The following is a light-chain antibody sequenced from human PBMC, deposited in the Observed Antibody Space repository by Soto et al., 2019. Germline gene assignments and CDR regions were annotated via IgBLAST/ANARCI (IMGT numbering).Light chain of an antibody. V-gene: IGKV1D-12*01. CDR3: QQAKSYPWP. J-gene: IGKJ1*01. CDR2: AAS. CDR1: LGIRRG. Sequence: DMQMTHSPSSVSASVGDRVTITRRENLGIRRGLAGYQQKPGKAPKILIYAASSLQSGVPSRLSGSGSGTGFTLPIRSVQPDDFGTYYCQQAKSYPWPFGQGTKVEI.